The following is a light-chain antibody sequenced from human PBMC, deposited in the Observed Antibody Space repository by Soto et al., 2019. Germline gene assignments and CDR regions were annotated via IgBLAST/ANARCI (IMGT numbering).Light chain of an antibody. J-gene: IGLJ1*01. CDR2: EVS. CDR1: SSDIGASNY. V-gene: IGLV2-14*01. CDR3: SSYSFTTSLYV. Sequence: QSALTQPASVSGSPGQSITVSCTGTSSDIGASNYVSWYQQHPGKAPKLIISEVSNRPSGVSNRFSGSKSGSTASLTISGLQAEDEADYYCSSYSFTTSLYVFGTGTKLTVL.